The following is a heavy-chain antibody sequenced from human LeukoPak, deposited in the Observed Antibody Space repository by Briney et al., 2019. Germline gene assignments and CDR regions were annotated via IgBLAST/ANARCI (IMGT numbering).Heavy chain of an antibody. CDR3: ARAVTGTGGLDY. J-gene: IGHJ4*02. CDR1: GYTFTSYY. D-gene: IGHD6-19*01. CDR2: INPSGGST. V-gene: IGHV1-46*01. Sequence: ASVKVSCKASGYTFTSYYMHWVRQAPGQGLEWMGIINPSGGSTSYAQKFQGRVTMTRDTSTSTVYMELSSLRSDDTAVYYCARAVTGTGGLDYWGQGTLVTVSS.